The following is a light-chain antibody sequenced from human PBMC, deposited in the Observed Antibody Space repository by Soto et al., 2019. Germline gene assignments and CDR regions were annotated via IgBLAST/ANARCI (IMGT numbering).Light chain of an antibody. V-gene: IGKV1-5*03. CDR1: QTISSW. CDR2: KAS. CDR3: QHYNSYSEA. Sequence: IHITQSTSTLSGSVGDRVTITFRASQTISSWLAWYQQKPGKAPKLLIYKASTLKSGVPSRFSGSGSGTEFTLTISSLQPDDFATYYCQHYNSYSEAFGQGTKVDNK. J-gene: IGKJ1*01.